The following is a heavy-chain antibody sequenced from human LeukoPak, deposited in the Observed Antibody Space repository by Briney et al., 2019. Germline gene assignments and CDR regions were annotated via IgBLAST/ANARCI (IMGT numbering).Heavy chain of an antibody. CDR1: GYSISSGYY. J-gene: IGHJ6*03. V-gene: IGHV4-38-2*02. CDR2: ISHSGST. D-gene: IGHD3-10*01. CDR3: ARPYYYGSGSQRGSYYYMDV. Sequence: SETLSLTCTVSGYSISSGYYWGWIRQPPGKGLKWIGSISHSGSTYYNPSLKSRVTISVDTSKNQFSLKLSSLTAADTAVYYCARPYYYGSGSQRGSYYYMDVWGKGTTVTISS.